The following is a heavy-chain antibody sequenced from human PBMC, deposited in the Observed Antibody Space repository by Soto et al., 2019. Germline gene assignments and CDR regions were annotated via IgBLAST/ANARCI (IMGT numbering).Heavy chain of an antibody. CDR1: GFSFSSYG. Sequence: QVQLVESGGGVVQPGRSLRLSCAASGFSFSSYGIHWVRQAPGKGLQWVAVIWFDGSKQYYADSVKGRFTVSRDNSKNALYLQMTSLRAEDTAVYYCVRELIYGSGRLDFHSYGMSVWCQGNTVSVSS. CDR2: IWFDGSKQ. V-gene: IGHV3-33*01. D-gene: IGHD3-10*01. J-gene: IGHJ6*02. CDR3: VRELIYGSGRLDFHSYGMSV.